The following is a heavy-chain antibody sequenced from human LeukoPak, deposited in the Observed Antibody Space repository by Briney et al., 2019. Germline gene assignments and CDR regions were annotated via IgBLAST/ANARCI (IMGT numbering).Heavy chain of an antibody. CDR3: ARDWEYCSGGSRYSLPPDY. D-gene: IGHD2-15*01. CDR2: INPSGGST. J-gene: IGHJ4*02. V-gene: IGHV1-46*03. CDR1: GYTFTSYY. Sequence: ASVKVSCKASGYTFTSYYMHWVRQAPGQGLEWMGIINPSGGSTSYAQKFRGRVTMTRDTSTSTVYMELSSLRSEDTAVYYCARDWEYCSGGSRYSLPPDYWGQGTLVTVSS.